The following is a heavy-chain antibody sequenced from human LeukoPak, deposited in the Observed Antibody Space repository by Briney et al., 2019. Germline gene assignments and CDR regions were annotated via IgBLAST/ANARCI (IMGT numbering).Heavy chain of an antibody. CDR3: ARVQDYGDYGGLVY. J-gene: IGHJ4*02. D-gene: IGHD4-17*01. Sequence: ASVKVSCKASGYTFTSYYMHWVRQAPGQGREWMGIINPSGGSTSYAQKFQGRVTMTRDTSISTAYMELSRLRSDDTAVYYCARVQDYGDYGGLVYWGQGTLVTVSS. V-gene: IGHV1-46*01. CDR2: INPSGGST. CDR1: GYTFTSYY.